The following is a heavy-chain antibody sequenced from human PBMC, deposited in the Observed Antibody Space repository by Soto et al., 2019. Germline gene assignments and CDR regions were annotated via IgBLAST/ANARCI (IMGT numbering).Heavy chain of an antibody. Sequence: LRLSCAASGFAFSNNAMSWVRQAPGKGLELVSIVTNTGGNKLYADSVKGRFIISRDNSKSTLYLQMNSLRAEDSAIYYCARASGESYPGSRVFVSWGQGTRVTVSS. CDR3: ARASGESYPGSRVFVS. D-gene: IGHD3-10*01. V-gene: IGHV3-23*01. CDR2: VTNTGGNK. CDR1: GFAFSNNA. J-gene: IGHJ4*02.